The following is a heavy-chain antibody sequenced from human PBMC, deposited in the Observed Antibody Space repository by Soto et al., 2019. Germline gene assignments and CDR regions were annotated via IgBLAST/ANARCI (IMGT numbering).Heavy chain of an antibody. V-gene: IGHV3-21*01. D-gene: IGHD2-2*01. CDR3: ARDKGPAAIPNLRFDP. Sequence: GGSLRLSCAASGFTFSSYSMNWVRQAPGKGLEWVSSISSSSSYIYYADSVKGRFTISRDNAKNSLYLQMNSLRAEDTAVYYCARDKGPAAIPNLRFDPWGQGTLVTVSS. J-gene: IGHJ5*02. CDR1: GFTFSSYS. CDR2: ISSSSSYI.